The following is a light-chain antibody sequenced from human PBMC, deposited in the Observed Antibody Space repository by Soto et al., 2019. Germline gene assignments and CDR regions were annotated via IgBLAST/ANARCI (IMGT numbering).Light chain of an antibody. CDR2: AAS. Sequence: DIVMTQSPVTLSVSPGERATLSCRASQSVSSNLAWYQQRPGQAPRLLIYAASTRATGTPARFSGSGSGTEFTLAISSPHSEDSAIYYWRQYNNWPRTFCQGTNLEIK. CDR3: RQYNNWPRT. V-gene: IGKV3-15*01. CDR1: QSVSSN. J-gene: IGKJ1*01.